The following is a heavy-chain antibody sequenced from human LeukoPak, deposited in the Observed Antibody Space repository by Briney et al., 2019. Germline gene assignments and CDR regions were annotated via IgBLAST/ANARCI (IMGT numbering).Heavy chain of an antibody. CDR2: LYTDGTT. V-gene: IGHV3-53*01. Sequence: GGSLRLSCAASGLSVSSNHMSWVRQAPGMGLEWVSLLYTDGTTHYADAVKGRFTISRDKSKNTLYLKMNSLRAEDTAVYHCARSRDILRYKYAMDVWGQGTTVTVSS. CDR3: ARSRDILRYKYAMDV. J-gene: IGHJ6*02. CDR1: GLSVSSNH. D-gene: IGHD3-9*01.